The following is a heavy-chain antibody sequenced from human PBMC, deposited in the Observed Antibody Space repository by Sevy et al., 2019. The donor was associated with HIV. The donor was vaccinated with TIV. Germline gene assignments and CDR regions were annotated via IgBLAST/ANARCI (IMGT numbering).Heavy chain of an antibody. CDR3: ARDRAAAGKKYYYYGMDV. J-gene: IGHJ6*02. V-gene: IGHV1-46*01. Sequence: GSVKVSCKVSGYTFTSNYMHWVRQAPGQGLEWMGIINPSGVSASYAQKFQGRVTVTRDTSTSTVYMELSSLRSEDTAVYYCARDRAAAGKKYYYYGMDVWGQGTTVTVSS. CDR2: INPSGVSA. D-gene: IGHD6-13*01. CDR1: GYTFTSNY.